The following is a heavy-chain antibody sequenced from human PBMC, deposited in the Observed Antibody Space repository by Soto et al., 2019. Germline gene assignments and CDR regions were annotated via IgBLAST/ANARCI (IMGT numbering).Heavy chain of an antibody. J-gene: IGHJ4*02. D-gene: IGHD4-4*01. V-gene: IGHV3-33*01. CDR2: IWYDGSKT. CDR3: ARVGTVPVINYFDS. CDR1: GFSFSHYG. Sequence: QVQLVESGGGVVQPGRSLRLSCAASGFSFSHYGMFWVRQAPGKGLEWVEMIWYDGSKTYYADSVKGRLTISRDNSKNTLYLQMDSLRAEDTALYYCARVGTVPVINYFDSWGQGTLVTVSS.